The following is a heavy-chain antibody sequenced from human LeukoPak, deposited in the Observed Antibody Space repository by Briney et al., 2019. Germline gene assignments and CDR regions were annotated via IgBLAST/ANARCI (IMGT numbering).Heavy chain of an antibody. D-gene: IGHD4-23*01. CDR3: ASERWSHFDY. J-gene: IGHJ4*02. CDR2: ISYDGSNK. Sequence: GGSLRVSCAASGFTFSSYGMHWVRQAPGKGLEWVAVISYDGSNKYYADSVKGRFTISRDNSKNTLYVQMNSLRAEDTAVYYCASERWSHFDYWGQGTLVTVSS. V-gene: IGHV3-30*03. CDR1: GFTFSSYG.